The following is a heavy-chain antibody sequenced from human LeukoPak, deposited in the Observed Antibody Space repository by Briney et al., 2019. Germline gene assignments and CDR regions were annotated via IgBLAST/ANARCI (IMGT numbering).Heavy chain of an antibody. D-gene: IGHD2-21*02. CDR1: GFTFSSYS. CDR3: ATKGVVVTAHTDY. J-gene: IGHJ4*02. V-gene: IGHV3-48*01. CDR2: ISSSSSTI. Sequence: GGSLRLSCAASGFTFSSYSMNWVRQAPGKGLEWVSYISSSSSTIYYADSVKGRFTISRDNAKNSLYLQMNSLRAEDTAVYYCATKGVVVTAHTDYWGQGTLVTVSS.